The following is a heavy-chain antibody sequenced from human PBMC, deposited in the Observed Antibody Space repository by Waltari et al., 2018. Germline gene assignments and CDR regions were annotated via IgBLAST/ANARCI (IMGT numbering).Heavy chain of an antibody. CDR2: MDPKKENP. D-gene: IGHD3-10*01. V-gene: IGHV1-8*03. CDR1: GYTFTGYD. Sequence: QVHLVQSGAEVKQPGASVKVSCKASGYTFTGYDINWVRQATGQGLEWMGWMDPKKENPGYAQKFQGKVTITRDTSISTAYMELSSLRSEDTAVYYCARASWDHGSGSYSLDYWGPGTLVTVSS. J-gene: IGHJ4*02. CDR3: ARASWDHGSGSYSLDY.